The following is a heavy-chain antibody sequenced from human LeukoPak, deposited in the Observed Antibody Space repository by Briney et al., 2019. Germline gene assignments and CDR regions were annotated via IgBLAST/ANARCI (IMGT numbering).Heavy chain of an antibody. CDR1: GYSISSGYY. CDR2: IYHSGST. V-gene: IGHV4-38-2*02. D-gene: IGHD4-11*01. Sequence: SETLSLTCTVSGYSISSGYYWGWIRPPPGKGLEWIGSIYHSGSTYYNQSLKIRVTISVDTAKNKFSLKLSSVTAADTDVYYCARVRDDYRGYYYYYMDVWGKGTTVTVSS. CDR3: ARVRDDYRGYYYYYMDV. J-gene: IGHJ6*03.